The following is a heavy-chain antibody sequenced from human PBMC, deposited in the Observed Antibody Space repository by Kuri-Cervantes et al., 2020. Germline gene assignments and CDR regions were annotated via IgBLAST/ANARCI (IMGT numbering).Heavy chain of an antibody. CDR1: GYTFTSYG. D-gene: IGHD3-22*01. J-gene: IGHJ4*02. Sequence: ASVKVSCKASGYTFTSYGISWVRQAPGQGLEWMGWISAYNGNTNYAQKLQGRVTMTTDTSTSTAYMELRILRSDDTAVYYCARTTYYYDSVDYWGQGTLVTVSS. CDR2: ISAYNGNT. CDR3: ARTTYYYDSVDY. V-gene: IGHV1-18*01.